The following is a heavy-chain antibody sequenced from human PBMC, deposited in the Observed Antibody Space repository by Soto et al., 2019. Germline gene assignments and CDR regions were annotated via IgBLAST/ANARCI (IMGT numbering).Heavy chain of an antibody. CDR3: ARSSAPGIAVTHFDY. CDR2: IWYDGSNK. J-gene: IGHJ4*02. Sequence: GGSLRLSCAASGFTFSSYGMHWVRQAPGKGLEWVAVIWYDGSNKYYADSVKGRFTISRDNSKNTLYLQMNSLRAEDTAVSYCARSSAPGIAVTHFDYWGQGTLVTVSS. V-gene: IGHV3-33*01. D-gene: IGHD6-19*01. CDR1: GFTFSSYG.